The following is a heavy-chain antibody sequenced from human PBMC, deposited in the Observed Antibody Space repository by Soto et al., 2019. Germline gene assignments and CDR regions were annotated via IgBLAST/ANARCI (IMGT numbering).Heavy chain of an antibody. CDR2: ISSSSTTI. CDR1: GFTFSSYS. V-gene: IGHV3-48*01. Sequence: PGGSLRLSCAASGFTFSSYSMNWVRQAPGKGLEWVSYISSSSTTINYADSVRGRFTISRDNAKNTLYIQMNSLRAQDTAVYYCARPYDHNASYLPYDCWGQGTPVAVSS. CDR3: ARPYDHNASYLPYDC. J-gene: IGHJ4*02. D-gene: IGHD3-22*01.